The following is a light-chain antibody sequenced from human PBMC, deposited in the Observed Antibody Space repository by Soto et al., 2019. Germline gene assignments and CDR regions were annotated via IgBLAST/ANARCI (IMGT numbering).Light chain of an antibody. Sequence: QSVLTQPASVSGSPGQSITISCAGTSADVGGYNYVSWYQQHPGKAPKLMIYEVSNRPSGVSNRFSGSKSGNTASLTISGLQAEDEADYYCCSYSGVTTVMFGGGTKVTVL. CDR2: EVS. J-gene: IGLJ3*02. CDR1: SADVGGYNY. V-gene: IGLV2-14*01. CDR3: CSYSGVTTVM.